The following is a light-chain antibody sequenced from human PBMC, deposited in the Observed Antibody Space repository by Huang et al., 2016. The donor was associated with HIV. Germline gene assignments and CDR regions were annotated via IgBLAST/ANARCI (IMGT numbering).Light chain of an antibody. CDR1: QSINNN. J-gene: IGKJ4*01. CDR2: GAS. Sequence: EIVLTQSPGTLSLSPGERAALSCRATQSINNNLAWYQQKPGQSPRLLIYGASTRATGIPARFRGIGSGTEFTLTISSLQSEDFAVYYCQQYNNWPPLLTFGGGTKVEIK. CDR3: QQYNNWPPLLT. V-gene: IGKV3-15*01.